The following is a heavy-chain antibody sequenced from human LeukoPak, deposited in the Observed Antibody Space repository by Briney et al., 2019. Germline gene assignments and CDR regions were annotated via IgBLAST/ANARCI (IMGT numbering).Heavy chain of an antibody. J-gene: IGHJ4*02. CDR3: ARAFIAAAGPFDY. V-gene: IGHV4-61*02. CDR1: GGSISSGSYY. CDR2: IYTSGST. Sequence: SETLSLTCTVSGGSISSGSYYRSWIRQPAGKGLEWIGRIYTSGSTNYNPSLKSRVTISVDTSKNRFSLKLSSVTAADTAVYYCARAFIAAAGPFDYWGQGTLVTVSS. D-gene: IGHD6-13*01.